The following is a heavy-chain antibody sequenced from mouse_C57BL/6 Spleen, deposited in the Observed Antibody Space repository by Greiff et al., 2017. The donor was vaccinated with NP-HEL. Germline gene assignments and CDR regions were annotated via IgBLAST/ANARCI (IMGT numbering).Heavy chain of an antibody. Sequence: EVQLQQSGPELVKPGASVKISCKASGYTFTDYYMNWVKQSHGKSLEWIGDINPNNGGTSYNQKFKGKATLTVDKSSSTAYMELRSLTSEDSAVYYCARRGGNPNMDYWGQGTSVTVSS. CDR3: ARRGGNPNMDY. V-gene: IGHV1-26*01. J-gene: IGHJ4*01. D-gene: IGHD2-1*01. CDR1: GYTFTDYY. CDR2: INPNNGGT.